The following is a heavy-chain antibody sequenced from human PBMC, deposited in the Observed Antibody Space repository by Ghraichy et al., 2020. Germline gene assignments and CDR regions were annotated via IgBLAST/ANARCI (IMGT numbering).Heavy chain of an antibody. D-gene: IGHD3-10*01. CDR1: GGSISSSSYY. Sequence: SETLSLTCTVSGGSISSSSYYWGWIRQPPGKGLEWIGSIYYSGSTYYNPSLKSRVTISVDTSKNQFSLKLSSVTAANTAVYYCARHVRPFGVLSGFGEVYYFDYWGQGTLVTVSS. V-gene: IGHV4-39*01. CDR3: ARHVRPFGVLSGFGEVYYFDY. J-gene: IGHJ4*02. CDR2: IYYSGST.